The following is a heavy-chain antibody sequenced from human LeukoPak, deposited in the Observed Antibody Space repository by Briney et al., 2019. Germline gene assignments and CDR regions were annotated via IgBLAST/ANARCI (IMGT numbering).Heavy chain of an antibody. CDR1: GGSISSYY. V-gene: IGHV4-59*01. CDR2: IYYSGST. J-gene: IGHJ4*02. CDR3: ARQASYRRDYFDY. D-gene: IGHD2-21*01. Sequence: PSETVSLTCTVSGGSISSYYWSWIRQPPGKGLEWIGYIYYSGSTSYNPSLKSRVTISGDTSKNQFSLKLSSVTAADTAVYYCARQASYRRDYFDYWGQGTLVTVSS.